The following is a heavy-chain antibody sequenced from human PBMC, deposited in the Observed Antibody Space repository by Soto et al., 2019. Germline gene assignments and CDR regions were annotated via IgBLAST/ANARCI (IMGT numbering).Heavy chain of an antibody. CDR2: IYYSGST. V-gene: IGHV4-31*03. CDR1: GGSISSGGYY. D-gene: IGHD2-21*01. J-gene: IGHJ4*02. CDR3: ARFRGDLAYPDYFNY. Sequence: SETLSLTCTVSGGSISSGGYYWSWIRQHPGKGLEWIGYIYYSGSTYYNPSLKSRVTISVDTSKSQFSLKLSSVTAADTAVYYCARFRGDLAYPDYFNYRGQVNLVAVSS.